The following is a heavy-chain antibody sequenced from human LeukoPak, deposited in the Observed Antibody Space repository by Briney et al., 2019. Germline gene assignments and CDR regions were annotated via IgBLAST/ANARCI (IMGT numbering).Heavy chain of an antibody. CDR3: ARVGYCSGGSCYQPDAYYYGMDV. Sequence: ASVKVSCKASGYTFTTYAMNWVRQAPGQGLECMGWINTNTGNPTYAQGFTGRFVFSLDTSVSTAYLQISSLKAEDTAVYYCARVGYCSGGSCYQPDAYYYGMDVWGQGTTVTVSS. CDR1: GYTFTTYA. CDR2: INTNTGNP. J-gene: IGHJ6*02. D-gene: IGHD2-15*01. V-gene: IGHV7-4-1*02.